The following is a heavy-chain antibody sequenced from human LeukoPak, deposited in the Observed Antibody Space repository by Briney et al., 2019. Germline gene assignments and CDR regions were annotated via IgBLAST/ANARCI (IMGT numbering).Heavy chain of an antibody. J-gene: IGHJ4*02. CDR1: GFTFSHFF. CDR3: ARDGEGYCSSTSCYGEDY. V-gene: IGHV3-11*04. D-gene: IGHD2-2*01. CDR2: IGSGGSPI. Sequence: PGGSLRLSCAASGFTFSHFFMNWIRQAPGKGLECVSYIGSGGSPIYYADSVKGRFTISRDDAKNSLYLQMNSLRAEDTAVYYCARDGEGYCSSTSCYGEDYWGQGTLVTVSS.